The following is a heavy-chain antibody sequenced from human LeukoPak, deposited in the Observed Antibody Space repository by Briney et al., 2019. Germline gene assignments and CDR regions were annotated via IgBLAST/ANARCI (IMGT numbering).Heavy chain of an antibody. Sequence: GGSLRLSCAASGFTFRSYAMSWVRQAPGKGLEWVSGISDSGGSTYYADSVKGRFTISRDNSKNTLYLQMNSLRAEDTAVYYCAKEIPTGYSYYYYGMDVWGQGTTVTVSS. CDR3: AKEIPTGYSYYYYGMDV. D-gene: IGHD3-9*01. CDR1: GFTFRSYA. J-gene: IGHJ6*02. CDR2: ISDSGGST. V-gene: IGHV3-23*01.